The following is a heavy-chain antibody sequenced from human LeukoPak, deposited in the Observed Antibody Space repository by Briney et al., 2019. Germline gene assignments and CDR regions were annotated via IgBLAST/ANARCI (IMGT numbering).Heavy chain of an antibody. V-gene: IGHV1-69*13. J-gene: IGHJ6*03. Sequence: SVKVSCKASGGTFSSYAISWVRQAPGQGLEWMGGIIPIFGTANYAQKFQGRVTITADESTSTAYMELSSQRSEDTAAYYCARVFWDYAYYYYMDVWGKGTTVTVSS. CDR1: GGTFSSYA. D-gene: IGHD3-16*01. CDR3: ARVFWDYAYYYYMDV. CDR2: IIPIFGTA.